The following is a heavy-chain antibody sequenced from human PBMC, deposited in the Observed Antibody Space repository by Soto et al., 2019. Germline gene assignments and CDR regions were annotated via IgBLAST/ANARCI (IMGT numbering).Heavy chain of an antibody. V-gene: IGHV1-69*13. CDR3: ARPSGYDQYYYYYYGMDV. Sequence: SVKVSCKASGGTFSSYAISWVRQAPGQGLEWMGGIIPIFGTANYAQKFQGRVTITADESTSTAYMELSSLRSEDTAVYYCARPSGYDQYYYYYYGMDVWGQGTTVTDSS. CDR2: IIPIFGTA. CDR1: GGTFSSYA. D-gene: IGHD5-12*01. J-gene: IGHJ6*02.